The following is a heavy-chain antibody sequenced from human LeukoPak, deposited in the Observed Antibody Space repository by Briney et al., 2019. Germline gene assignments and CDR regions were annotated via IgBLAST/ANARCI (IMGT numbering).Heavy chain of an antibody. Sequence: PGGSLRLSCAASGFTFSSYAMSWVRQAPGKGLEWVSAISGSGGSTYYADSVKGRFTISRDNSKNTLYLQMNSLRAEDTAVYYCAKASDGYSYGPHDYWGQGTLVTVSS. CDR1: GFTFSSYA. J-gene: IGHJ4*02. CDR3: AKASDGYSYGPHDY. CDR2: ISGSGGST. D-gene: IGHD5-18*01. V-gene: IGHV3-23*01.